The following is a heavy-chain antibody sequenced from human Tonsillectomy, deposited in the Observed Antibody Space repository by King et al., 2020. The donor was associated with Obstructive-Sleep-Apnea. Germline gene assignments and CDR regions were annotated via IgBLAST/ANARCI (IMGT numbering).Heavy chain of an antibody. V-gene: IGHV3-9*01. CDR3: EKGAFTYYQVYYFDY. Sequence: VQLVESGGGLVQPGRSLRLSCAASGFTFDDYAMHWVRQAPGKGLEWVSGISWNSGSIAYADSVKDRFTISRDSAKNSLYLQMNSLRAEDTALYYCEKGAFTYYQVYYFDYWGQGTLVTVSS. D-gene: IGHD3-10*01. CDR2: ISWNSGSI. J-gene: IGHJ4*02. CDR1: GFTFDDYA.